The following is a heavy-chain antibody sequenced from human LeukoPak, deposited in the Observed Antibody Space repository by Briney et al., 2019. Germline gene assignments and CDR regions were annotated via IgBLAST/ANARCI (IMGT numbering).Heavy chain of an antibody. CDR1: GGTFSSYA. CDR2: IIPIFGTA. Sequence: SVNASCKASGGTFSSYAISWVRQAPGQGLEWMGGIIPIFGTANYAQKFQGRVTITADESTSTAYMELSSLRSEDTAVYYCARPGLDIVVVPAAFGTVGHGMDVWGQGTTVTVSS. D-gene: IGHD2-2*01. CDR3: ARPGLDIVVVPAAFGTVGHGMDV. J-gene: IGHJ6*02. V-gene: IGHV1-69*13.